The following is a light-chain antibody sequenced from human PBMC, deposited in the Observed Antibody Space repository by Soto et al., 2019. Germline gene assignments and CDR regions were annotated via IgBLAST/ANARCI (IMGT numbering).Light chain of an antibody. CDR3: QQYYDWPIT. Sequence: DIVLTQSPGTLTLSPGERATLSCRASQSVSSSYLAWYQQKPGQAPSLLIYGASSRATGIPDRFSGGGSGTDFTLTISRLEPEDFAVYYCQQYYDWPITFGQGTRLEIK. CDR2: GAS. V-gene: IGKV3-20*01. CDR1: QSVSSSY. J-gene: IGKJ5*01.